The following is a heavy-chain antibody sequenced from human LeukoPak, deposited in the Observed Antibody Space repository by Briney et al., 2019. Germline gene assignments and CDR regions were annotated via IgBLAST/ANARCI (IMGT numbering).Heavy chain of an antibody. CDR2: IYYSGST. Sequence: SETLSLTCTVSGGSASSYYWSWIRQPPGKGLEWIGYIYYSGSTNYNPSPKSRVTISVDTSKNQFSLKLSSVTAADTAVYYCARFTWREGDYWGQGTLVTVSS. CDR3: ARFTWREGDY. V-gene: IGHV4-59*02. CDR1: GGSASSYY. J-gene: IGHJ4*02.